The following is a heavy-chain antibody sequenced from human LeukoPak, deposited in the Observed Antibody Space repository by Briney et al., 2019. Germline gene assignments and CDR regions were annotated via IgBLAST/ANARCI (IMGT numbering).Heavy chain of an antibody. CDR2: ISSSSTTI. Sequence: GGSLRLSCAASGFTFSSYSMNWVRQAPGKGLEWLSYISSSSTTIYYADSVKGRFTITRDNAKNSLYLQMNSLRAEDTAVYYCAREIVTVAPNVDYWGQGTLVTVSS. J-gene: IGHJ4*02. CDR1: GFTFSSYS. V-gene: IGHV3-48*01. CDR3: AREIVTVAPNVDY. D-gene: IGHD2/OR15-2a*01.